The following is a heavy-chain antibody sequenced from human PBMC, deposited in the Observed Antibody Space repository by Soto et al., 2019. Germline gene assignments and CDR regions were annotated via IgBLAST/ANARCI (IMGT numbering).Heavy chain of an antibody. V-gene: IGHV1-69*12. D-gene: IGHD1-20*01. CDR3: AGRRYGWNPAFGYGMDV. CDR2: IIPIFGTA. Sequence: QVQLVQSGAEVKKPGSSVKVSCKASGGTFSSYAISWVRQAPGQGLEWMGGIIPIFGTANYAQKFQGRVTITADESTSTAYMELSSVRSEDTVVYYCAGRRYGWNPAFGYGMDVWGQGTTVTVFS. CDR1: GGTFSSYA. J-gene: IGHJ6*02.